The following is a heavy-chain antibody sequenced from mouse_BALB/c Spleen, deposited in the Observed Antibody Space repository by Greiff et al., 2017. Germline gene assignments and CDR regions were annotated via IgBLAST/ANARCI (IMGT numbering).Heavy chain of an antibody. J-gene: IGHJ4*01. CDR3: ARDSDYYGSMDY. Sequence: EVQLQQSGPDLVKPSQSLSLTCSVTGYSITSGYYWNWIRQFPGNKLEWMGYISYDGSNNYNPSLKNRISITRDTSKNQFFLKLNSVTTEDTATYYCARDSDYYGSMDYWGQGTSVTVSS. CDR2: ISYDGSN. CDR1: GYSITSGYY. V-gene: IGHV3-6*02. D-gene: IGHD2-2*01.